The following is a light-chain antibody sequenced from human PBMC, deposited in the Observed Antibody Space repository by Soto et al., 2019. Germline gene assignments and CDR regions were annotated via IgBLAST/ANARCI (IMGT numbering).Light chain of an antibody. CDR3: SSYSGTNYHYV. Sequence: QSVLTQPPSASGSFGQSVTISCTGTSSDVGGYNYVSWYQQHPGKAPKLMIYEVSERPSGVPDRFSGSKSGNTASRTVSGLQADDEADYYCSSYSGTNYHYVFGTGTKVTVL. V-gene: IGLV2-8*01. CDR1: SSDVGGYNY. J-gene: IGLJ1*01. CDR2: EVS.